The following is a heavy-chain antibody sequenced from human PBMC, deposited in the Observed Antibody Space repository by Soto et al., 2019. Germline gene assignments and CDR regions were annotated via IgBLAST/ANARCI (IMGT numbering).Heavy chain of an antibody. J-gene: IGHJ3*02. CDR1: GFTFSHYA. Sequence: GGSLRLSCEASGFTFSHYAMSWVRQAPGEGPEWVSTTGGGENKFYAGSVKGRFTISRDDSKNTVFLQMDNLRVEDTAIYFCAKDSVSFNGIYDAFDIWGQGTVVTVSS. V-gene: IGHV3-23*01. CDR2: TGGGENK. D-gene: IGHD3-3*02. CDR3: AKDSVSFNGIYDAFDI.